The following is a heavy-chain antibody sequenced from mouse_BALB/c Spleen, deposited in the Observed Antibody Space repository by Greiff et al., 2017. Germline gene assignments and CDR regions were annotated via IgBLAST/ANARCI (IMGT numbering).Heavy chain of an antibody. D-gene: IGHD1-1*01. V-gene: IGHV1-69*02. Sequence: QVQLQQPGAELVKPGASVKLSCKASGYTFTSYWMHWVKQRPGQGLEWIGEIDPSDSYTNYNQKFKGKATLTVDKSSSTAYMQLSSLTSEDSAVYYCARRVLYGSAMDYWGQGTSVTVSS. CDR2: IDPSDSYT. CDR1: GYTFTSYW. J-gene: IGHJ4*01. CDR3: ARRVLYGSAMDY.